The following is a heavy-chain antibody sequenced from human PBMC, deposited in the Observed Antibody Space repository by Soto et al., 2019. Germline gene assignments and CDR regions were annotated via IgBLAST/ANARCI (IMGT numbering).Heavy chain of an antibody. J-gene: IGHJ4*02. CDR3: ARSYSSSWYGYYFDY. Sequence: SVKVSCKASGGTFSSYAISWVRQAPGQGLEWMGGIIPIFGTANYAQKLQGRVTMTTDTSTSTAYMELRSLRSDDTAVYYCARSYSSSWYGYYFDYWGQGTLVTVSS. CDR1: GGTFSSYA. CDR2: IIPIFGTA. D-gene: IGHD6-13*01. V-gene: IGHV1-69*05.